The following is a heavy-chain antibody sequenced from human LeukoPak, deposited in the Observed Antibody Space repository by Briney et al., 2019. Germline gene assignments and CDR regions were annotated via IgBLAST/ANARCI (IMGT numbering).Heavy chain of an antibody. CDR3: ASSDYYYCGMDV. Sequence: ASVKVSCKASGGTFSSYAISWVRQAPGQGLEWMGGIIPIFGTANYAQKFQGRVTITADESTSTAYMELSSLRSEDTAVYYCASSDYYYCGMDVWGQGTMVTVSS. J-gene: IGHJ6*02. V-gene: IGHV1-69*13. CDR1: GGTFSSYA. CDR2: IIPIFGTA.